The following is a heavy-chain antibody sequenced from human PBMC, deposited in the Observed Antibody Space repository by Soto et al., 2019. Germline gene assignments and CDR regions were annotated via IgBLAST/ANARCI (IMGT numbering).Heavy chain of an antibody. J-gene: IGHJ5*02. CDR3: ARENEKCWFAP. V-gene: IGHV4-30-2*01. Sequence: SETLSLTCAVSGGSISSGGYSWSWIRQPPGKGLEWIGYIYHSGSTYYNPSLKSRVTISVDRSKNQFSLKLSSVTAADTAVYYCARENEKCWFAPWGQGTLVTVS. CDR2: IYHSGST. CDR1: GGSISSGGYS.